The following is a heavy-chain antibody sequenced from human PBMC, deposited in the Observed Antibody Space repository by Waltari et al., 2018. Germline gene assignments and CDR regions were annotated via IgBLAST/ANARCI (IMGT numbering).Heavy chain of an antibody. V-gene: IGHV4-34*01. D-gene: IGHD6-13*01. CDR2: INHSGST. CDR1: GASFRGSY. CDR3: ARARRIAAAGTFWFDP. J-gene: IGHJ5*02. Sequence: QVQLQPWGAGLLKPSAPLSPTCAVYGASFRGSYWTWLPQPPGKGLEWIGEINHSGSTNYNPSLKSRVTISVDTSKNQFSLKLSSVTAADTAVYYCARARRIAAAGTFWFDPWGQGTLVTVSS.